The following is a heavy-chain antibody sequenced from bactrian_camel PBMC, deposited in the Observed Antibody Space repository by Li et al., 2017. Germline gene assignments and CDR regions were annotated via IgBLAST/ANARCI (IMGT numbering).Heavy chain of an antibody. V-gene: IGHV3S53*01. Sequence: HVQLVESGGGSVQAGGSLTLSCAASADTYSDYYMAWFRQAPGKEREGVAVIARDGTTTYADSVKGRFTISQDKGKNTVYLLMNSLKPDDSGTYYCAYESGTTPDLCRRRGPGGYFGQGTQVTVS. CDR2: IARDGTT. J-gene: IGHJ4*01. CDR1: ADTYSDYY. D-gene: IGHD7*01.